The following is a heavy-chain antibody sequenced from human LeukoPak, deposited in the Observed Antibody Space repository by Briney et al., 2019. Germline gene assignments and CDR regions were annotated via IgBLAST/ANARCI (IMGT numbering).Heavy chain of an antibody. Sequence: SETLSLTCTVSGGSINNYYWNWIRHPPGKGLEWIGYIHNRGTTNYNPSLKSRVSISLDTSTNQFSLKLGSVTAADTAVYYCARRLTMSRLWEDSWLDPWGQGTLVTVSS. CDR3: ARRLTMSRLWEDSWLDP. CDR2: IHNRGTT. CDR1: GGSINNYY. J-gene: IGHJ5*02. D-gene: IGHD1-26*01. V-gene: IGHV4-59*08.